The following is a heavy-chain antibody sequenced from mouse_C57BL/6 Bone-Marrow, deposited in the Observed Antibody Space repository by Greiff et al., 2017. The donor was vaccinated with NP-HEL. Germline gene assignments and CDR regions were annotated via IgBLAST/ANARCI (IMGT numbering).Heavy chain of an antibody. D-gene: IGHD3-2*01. V-gene: IGHV1-76*01. CDR2: IYPGSGNT. Sequence: VQLQQSGAELVRPGASVKLSCKASGYTFTDYYINWVKQRPGQGLEWIARIYPGSGNTYYNEKFKGKATLTAEKSSSTAYMQLSSLTSEDSAVYFCARCRQPSAMDYWGQGTSVTVSS. CDR1: GYTFTDYY. J-gene: IGHJ4*01. CDR3: ARCRQPSAMDY.